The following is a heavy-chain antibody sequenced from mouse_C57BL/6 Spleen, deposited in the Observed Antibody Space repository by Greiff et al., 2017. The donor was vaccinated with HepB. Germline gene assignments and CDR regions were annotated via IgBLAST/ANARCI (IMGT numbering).Heavy chain of an antibody. CDR2: INPYNGDT. V-gene: IGHV1-20*01. CDR1: GYSFTGYF. CDR3: ARWGDYDVDYYAMDY. D-gene: IGHD2-4*01. Sequence: VKPGDSVKISCQASGYSFTGYFMNWVMQSHGKSLEWIGRINPYNGDTFYNQKFKGKATLTVDKSSSTAHMELRSLTSEDSAVYYCARWGDYDVDYYAMDYWGQGTSVTVSS. J-gene: IGHJ4*01.